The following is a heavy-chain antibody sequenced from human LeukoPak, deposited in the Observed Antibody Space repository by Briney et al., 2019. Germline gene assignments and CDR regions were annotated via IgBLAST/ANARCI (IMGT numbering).Heavy chain of an antibody. Sequence: PSETLSPTCTVSGASISNYYWSWIRQPPGKGLEWIADIYYTGNTNYNPSLKSRVTISVNTSMNLFSLKLSSVTAADTAVYYCARLVAAGRKPFDPWGQGTLVTVSS. CDR2: IYYTGNT. D-gene: IGHD6-13*01. CDR1: GASISNYY. J-gene: IGHJ5*02. CDR3: ARLVAAGRKPFDP. V-gene: IGHV4-59*08.